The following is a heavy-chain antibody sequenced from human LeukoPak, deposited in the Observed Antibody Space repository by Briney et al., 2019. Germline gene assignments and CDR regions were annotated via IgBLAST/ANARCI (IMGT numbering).Heavy chain of an antibody. CDR3: ARPSLNTGSYFDY. CDR1: GFTFSSYA. V-gene: IGHV3-23*01. Sequence: GGSLRLSCAASGFTFSSYAMSWVRQAPGKGLEWVSAISGSGGSTYYADSVKGRFTISRDNAKNSLYLQMNGLRAEDTAVYYCARPSLNTGSYFDYWGQGILVSVSS. J-gene: IGHJ4*02. CDR2: ISGSGGST. D-gene: IGHD1-26*01.